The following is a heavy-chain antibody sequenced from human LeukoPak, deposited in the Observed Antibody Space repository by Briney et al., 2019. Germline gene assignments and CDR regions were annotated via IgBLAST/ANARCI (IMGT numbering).Heavy chain of an antibody. V-gene: IGHV1-18*01. CDR2: ISAYNGNT. J-gene: IGHJ6*02. CDR1: GYTFTSYG. Sequence: ASVKVSCKASGYTFTSYGISWVRQAPGQGLEWMGWISAYNGNTNYAQKLQGRVTMTTDTSTSTAYMELSSLRSEDTAVYYCARDGLTIFGVADQDYYYYYGMDVWGQGTTVTVSS. CDR3: ARDGLTIFGVADQDYYYYYGMDV. D-gene: IGHD3-3*01.